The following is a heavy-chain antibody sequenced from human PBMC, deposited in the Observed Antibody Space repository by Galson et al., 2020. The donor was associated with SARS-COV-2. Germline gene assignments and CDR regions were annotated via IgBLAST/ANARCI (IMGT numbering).Heavy chain of an antibody. Sequence: ASVKVSCKVSGYTLTELSMHWVRQAPGKGLEWMGGFDPEDDETIYAQKFQGRVTMTEDTSTDTFYMDLSSLRSEDTAVYYCATGRYCSSANCYRGTDYWGQGTLVTGSS. CDR3: ATGRYCSSANCYRGTDY. CDR1: GYTLTELS. D-gene: IGHD2-2*01. V-gene: IGHV1-24*01. J-gene: IGHJ4*02. CDR2: FDPEDDET.